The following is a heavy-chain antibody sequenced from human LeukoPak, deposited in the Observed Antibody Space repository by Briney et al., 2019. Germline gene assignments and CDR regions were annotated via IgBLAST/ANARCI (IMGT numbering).Heavy chain of an antibody. CDR2: INPNSGGT. V-gene: IGHV1-2*02. CDR3: ARDAEYYYDSSGLGDY. CDR1: GYTFTGYY. Sequence: ASVTVSCKASGYTFTGYYMHWVRQAPGQGLEWMGWINPNSGGTNYAQKFQGRVTMTRDTSISTAYMELSRLRSDDTAVYYCARDAEYYYDSSGLGDYWGQGTLVTVSS. D-gene: IGHD3-22*01. J-gene: IGHJ4*02.